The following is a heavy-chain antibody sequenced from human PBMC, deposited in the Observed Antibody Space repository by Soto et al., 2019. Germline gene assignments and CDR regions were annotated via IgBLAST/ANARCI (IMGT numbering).Heavy chain of an antibody. D-gene: IGHD3-22*01. J-gene: IGHJ4*02. CDR3: GRGEDSSGYSGRAYFDY. Sequence: QVQLQESGPGLVKPSETLSLTCTVSGGSISSYYWSWIRQPPGKGLEWIGYINYSGSTNYNPSLKSRVTISEDTSKNQSPQRQSSVTAADRALYYCGRGEDSSGYSGRAYFDYWGKGTLVPVS. CDR1: GGSISSYY. CDR2: INYSGST. V-gene: IGHV4-59*01.